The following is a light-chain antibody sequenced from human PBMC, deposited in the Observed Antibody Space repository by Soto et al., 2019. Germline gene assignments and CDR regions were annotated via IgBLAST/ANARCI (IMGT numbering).Light chain of an antibody. CDR2: SNS. CDR3: AAWDVSLNDVV. V-gene: IGLV1-44*01. Sequence: QSVLTQPPSASGTPGQRVTISCSGRSSNIGSNAIYWYQQLPGTAPTLLIYSNSQRPSGVPDRFSGSNSGTSASLAISGLQSEDEADYYCAAWDVSLNDVVFGGGTKLTVL. J-gene: IGLJ2*01. CDR1: SSNIGSNA.